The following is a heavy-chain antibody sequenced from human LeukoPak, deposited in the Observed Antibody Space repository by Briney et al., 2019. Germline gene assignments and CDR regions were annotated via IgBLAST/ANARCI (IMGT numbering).Heavy chain of an antibody. J-gene: IGHJ3*02. Sequence: SETLSLTCAVFGGSFSGYYWSWIRQPPGKGLEWIGEINHSGSTNYNPSLKSRVTISVDTSKNQFSLKLSSVTAADTAVYYCARHRHYYDSSGYYAGDAFDIWGQGTMVTVSS. CDR3: ARHRHYYDSSGYYAGDAFDI. CDR1: GGSFSGYY. V-gene: IGHV4-34*01. D-gene: IGHD3-22*01. CDR2: INHSGST.